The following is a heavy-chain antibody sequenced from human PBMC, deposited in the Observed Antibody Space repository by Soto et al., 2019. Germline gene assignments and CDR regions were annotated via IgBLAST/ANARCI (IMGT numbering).Heavy chain of an antibody. CDR2: IYYSGST. CDR1: GGSISSSSYY. J-gene: IGHJ6*03. Sequence: QLQLQESGPGLVKPSETLSLTCTVSGGSISSSSYYWGWIRQPPGKGLEWIGSIYYSGSTYYNPSRKSRVTISVHTSKTQFSLKLSSVTAADTAVYYCARHLYSSSSRFYYYYYMDVWGKGTTVTVSS. D-gene: IGHD6-6*01. CDR3: ARHLYSSSSRFYYYYYMDV. V-gene: IGHV4-39*01.